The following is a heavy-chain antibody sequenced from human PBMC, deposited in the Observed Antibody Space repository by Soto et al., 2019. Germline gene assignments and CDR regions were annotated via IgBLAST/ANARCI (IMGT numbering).Heavy chain of an antibody. Sequence: SLRLSCAASAFTFRSYGMHWVRQAPGKGLEWVAVISYDGSNKYYADSVKGRVTISRDNSKNTLYLQMNSLRGEDTGVYHCARGLVRGDVFDIWGQVTMVTV. CDR2: ISYDGSNK. D-gene: IGHD3-10*01. CDR3: ARGLVRGDVFDI. J-gene: IGHJ3*02. V-gene: IGHV3-30*03. CDR1: AFTFRSYG.